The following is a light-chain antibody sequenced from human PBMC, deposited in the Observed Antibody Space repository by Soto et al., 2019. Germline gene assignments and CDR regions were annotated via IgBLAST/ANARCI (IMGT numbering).Light chain of an antibody. CDR1: SSNTGSNP. V-gene: IGLV1-47*01. Sequence: QSALTQPPSVSAAPGQKVTISCSGSSSNTGSNPVSWYQHLPGTAPRYVIYDSDKRPSGVPDRFSGSRSGTSASLAISGLRSDDEAYYYCTAWDDNLSAVVFGGGTKVTVL. CDR2: DSD. CDR3: TAWDDNLSAVV. J-gene: IGLJ2*01.